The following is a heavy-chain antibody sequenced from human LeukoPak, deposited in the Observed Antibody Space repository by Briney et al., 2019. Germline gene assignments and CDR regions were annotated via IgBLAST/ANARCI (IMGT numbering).Heavy chain of an antibody. CDR2: ISYDGSNK. CDR1: GFTFSSYA. J-gene: IGHJ4*02. Sequence: GGSLRLSCAASGFTFSSYAMHWVRQAPGKGLEGVAVISYDGSNKYYADSVKGRFTISRDNSKNRLYLQMNSLRAEDTPVYYCARIVAGNSFDYWGQGTLVTVSS. CDR3: ARIVAGNSFDY. D-gene: IGHD6-19*01. V-gene: IGHV3-30-3*01.